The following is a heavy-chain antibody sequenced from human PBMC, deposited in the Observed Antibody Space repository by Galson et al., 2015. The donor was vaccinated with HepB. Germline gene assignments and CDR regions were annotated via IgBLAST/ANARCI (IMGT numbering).Heavy chain of an antibody. J-gene: IGHJ5*02. CDR2: ISYDGNNT. D-gene: IGHD1-26*01. V-gene: IGHV3-30*04. CDR3: VREWWERQLDR. Sequence: SLRLSCAASGFTFRNHAMHWVRQAPGKGLQWVAVISYDGNNTYFADSVKGRVTISRDTSKNPLYLQMNSLRVEDTATYYCVREWWERQLDRWGQGTLVTVSS. CDR1: GFTFRNHA.